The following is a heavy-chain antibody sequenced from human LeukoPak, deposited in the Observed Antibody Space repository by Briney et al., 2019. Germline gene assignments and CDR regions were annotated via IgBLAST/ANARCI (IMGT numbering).Heavy chain of an antibody. CDR1: GGTFSSYA. V-gene: IGHV1-69*05. Sequence: ASVTVSCKASGGTFSSYAISWVRQAPGKGLDWMGVIIPIFGTANYAQEFQGRVTINTDESTSTDYMELSSLRSEDTAVYYCARDRILTGYGNDAFDIWGQGTMVTVSS. D-gene: IGHD3-9*01. CDR2: IIPIFGTA. J-gene: IGHJ3*02. CDR3: ARDRILTGYGNDAFDI.